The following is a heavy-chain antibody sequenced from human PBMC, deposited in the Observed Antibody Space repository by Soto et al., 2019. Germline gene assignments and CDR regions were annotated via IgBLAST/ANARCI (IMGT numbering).Heavy chain of an antibody. CDR1: GYTFSSYG. Sequence: ASVKVSCKASGYTFSSYGISWVRQAPGQGLEWMGWTSAYNGHTNYAQEFQGRVTMTTDTSASTAHMELRSLSSDGTALYYCARDGAAHYDILTGYYSVGMDVWGQGTTVTVSS. D-gene: IGHD3-9*01. CDR2: TSAYNGHT. J-gene: IGHJ6*02. CDR3: ARDGAAHYDILTGYYSVGMDV. V-gene: IGHV1-18*01.